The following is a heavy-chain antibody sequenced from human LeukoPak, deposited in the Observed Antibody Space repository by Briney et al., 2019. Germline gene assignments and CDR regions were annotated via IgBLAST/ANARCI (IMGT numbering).Heavy chain of an antibody. D-gene: IGHD5-12*01. CDR2: ISGSGGST. Sequence: PGGSLRLSCAASGFTFSSYAMSWVRQAPGKGLEWVSAISGSGGSTYYADSVKGRFTISRDNAKNSLYLQMNSLRAEDTAVYYCAREAPGKKQVDIVATIPYSFDYWGQGTLVTVSS. J-gene: IGHJ4*02. CDR1: GFTFSSYA. V-gene: IGHV3-23*01. CDR3: AREAPGKKQVDIVATIPYSFDY.